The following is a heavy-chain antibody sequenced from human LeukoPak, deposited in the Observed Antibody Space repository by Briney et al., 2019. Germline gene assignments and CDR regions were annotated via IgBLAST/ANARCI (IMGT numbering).Heavy chain of an antibody. CDR1: GGSVSSGSYY. J-gene: IGHJ4*02. Sequence: SETLSLTCTVSGGSVSSGSYYWSWIRQPPGKGLEWIGEINHSGSTNYNPSLKSRVTISVDTSKNQFSLKLSSVTAADTAVYYCARGLGFSGSTYDYWGQGTLVTVSS. D-gene: IGHD3-10*01. CDR3: ARGLGFSGSTYDY. V-gene: IGHV4-61*01. CDR2: INHSGST.